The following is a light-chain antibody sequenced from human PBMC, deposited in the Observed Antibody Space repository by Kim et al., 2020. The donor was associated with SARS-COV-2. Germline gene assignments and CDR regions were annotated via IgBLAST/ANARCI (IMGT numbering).Light chain of an antibody. CDR3: SSYIDTTTYV. V-gene: IGLV2-14*03. CDR1: SSHIGAYDY. J-gene: IGLJ1*01. Sequence: QSITVSCTGTSSHIGAYDYVSWYQQHPRKAPKLMIYDVHNRPSGISTRFSGSKSGNTAFLTISGLQTEDEADYYCSSYIDTTTYVFGTGTKVTVL. CDR2: DVH.